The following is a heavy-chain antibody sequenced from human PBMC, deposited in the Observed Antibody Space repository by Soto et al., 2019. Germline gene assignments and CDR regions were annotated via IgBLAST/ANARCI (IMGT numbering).Heavy chain of an antibody. D-gene: IGHD2-2*01. CDR2: ISGSGGST. Sequence: GGSLRLSCAASGFTFSSYAMIWVRQAPGKGLEWVSAISGSGGSTYYADSVKGRFTISRDNSKNTLYLQMNSLRAEDTAVYYCAKHIVVVPAATPDYWGQGTLVTVSS. J-gene: IGHJ4*02. CDR1: GFTFSSYA. CDR3: AKHIVVVPAATPDY. V-gene: IGHV3-23*01.